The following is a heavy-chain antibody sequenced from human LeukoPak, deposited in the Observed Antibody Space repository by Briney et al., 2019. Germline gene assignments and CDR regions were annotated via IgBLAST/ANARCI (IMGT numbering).Heavy chain of an antibody. D-gene: IGHD3-16*01. J-gene: IGHJ4*02. CDR3: AREERYYTYVWGSP. Sequence: PSETLSLTCTVSGGSISSYYWSWIRQPPGKGLEWVANINQDGSEKYYVDSVKGRFTISRDNAKNSLYLQMNSLRAEDTAVYYCAREERYYTYVWGSPWGQGTLVTVSS. V-gene: IGHV3-7*01. CDR2: INQDGSEK. CDR1: GGSISSYY.